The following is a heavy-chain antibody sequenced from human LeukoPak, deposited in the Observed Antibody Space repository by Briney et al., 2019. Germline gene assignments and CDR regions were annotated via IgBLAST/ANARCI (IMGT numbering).Heavy chain of an antibody. CDR1: GGSISSYY. CDR2: IYYSGST. V-gene: IGHV4-59*01. D-gene: IGHD6-13*01. J-gene: IGHJ1*01. Sequence: SETLSLTCTVSGGSISSYYWSWIRQPPGKGLEWIGYIYYSGSTNYNPSLKSRVTISVDTSKNQFSLKLSSVTAADTAVYYCARVGIVAAGPQEWGQGTLVTVSS. CDR3: ARVGIVAAGPQE.